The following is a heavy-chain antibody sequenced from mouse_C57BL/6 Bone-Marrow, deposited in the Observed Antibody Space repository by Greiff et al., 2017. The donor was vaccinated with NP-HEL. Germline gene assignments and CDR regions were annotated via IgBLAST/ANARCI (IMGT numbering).Heavy chain of an antibody. V-gene: IGHV1-7*01. Sequence: VQLQQSGAELAKPGASVKLSCKASGYTFTSYWMHWVKQRPGQGLEWIGYINPSSGYTKYNQKFKDKATLTADKSSSTAYMQLSSLTYEDSAVYYCAREERLRWYYFDYWGQGTTLTVSS. CDR1: GYTFTSYW. D-gene: IGHD1-1*02. CDR2: INPSSGYT. J-gene: IGHJ2*01. CDR3: AREERLRWYYFDY.